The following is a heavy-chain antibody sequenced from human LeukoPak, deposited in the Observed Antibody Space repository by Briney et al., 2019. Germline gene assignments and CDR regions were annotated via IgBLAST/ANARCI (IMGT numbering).Heavy chain of an antibody. V-gene: IGHV3-30*02. CDR3: ASAGYTSDWYAYYYIDV. Sequence: GGSLRLSCAASGFIFSGYGMHWVRQASGKGLEWLAFILFDGGNKYYADSVKGRFTISRDNSKNTLYLQMNSLKTEDTAVYYCASAGYTSDWYAYYYIDVWDKGTTVTISS. CDR2: ILFDGGNK. D-gene: IGHD6-19*01. CDR1: GFIFSGYG. J-gene: IGHJ6*03.